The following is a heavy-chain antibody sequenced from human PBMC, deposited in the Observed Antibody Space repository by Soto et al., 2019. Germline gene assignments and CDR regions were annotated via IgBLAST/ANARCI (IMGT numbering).Heavy chain of an antibody. D-gene: IGHD3-3*01. Sequence: QLHLVQSGAVVKKPGASVTVSCSASGYPVTAYYMHWVRQAPGRGLEWLGGINPGTGAAKYTQTFRGRVTMTRDTSTSTVFMALSGLTSEDPAGFYCARGGGVGVAGSAAFDMWGQGTLVTVSS. J-gene: IGHJ3*02. CDR3: ARGGGVGVAGSAAFDM. CDR1: GYPVTAYY. CDR2: INPGTGAA. V-gene: IGHV1-2*02.